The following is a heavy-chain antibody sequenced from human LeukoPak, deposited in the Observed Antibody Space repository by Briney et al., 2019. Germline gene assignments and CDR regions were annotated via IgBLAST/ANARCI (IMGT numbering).Heavy chain of an antibody. CDR1: GGTFSSYT. CDR2: IIPIFGTA. V-gene: IGHV1-69*01. CDR3: ARVVTRPTTRINCGGDCYRANYFDY. Sequence: ASVKVSCKASGGTFSSYTISWVRQAPGQGLEWMGGIIPIFGTANYAQKFQGRVTITADESTSTAYMELSSLRSEDTAVYYCARVVTRPTTRINCGGDCYRANYFDYWGQGTLVTVSS. J-gene: IGHJ4*02. D-gene: IGHD2-21*02.